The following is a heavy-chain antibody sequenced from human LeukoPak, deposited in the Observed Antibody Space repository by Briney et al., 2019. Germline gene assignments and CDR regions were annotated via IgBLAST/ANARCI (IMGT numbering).Heavy chain of an antibody. J-gene: IGHJ3*01. CDR3: ATGLYYYDSSGYYPLDY. CDR1: GYTLTELS. Sequence: ASVKVSCKVSGYTLTELSMHWVRQAPGKGLEWMGGFDPEDGEIIYAQKFQGRVTMTEDTSTDTAYMELSSLRSEDTAVYYCATGLYYYDSSGYYPLDYWGQGTMVTVSS. CDR2: FDPEDGEI. D-gene: IGHD3-22*01. V-gene: IGHV1-24*01.